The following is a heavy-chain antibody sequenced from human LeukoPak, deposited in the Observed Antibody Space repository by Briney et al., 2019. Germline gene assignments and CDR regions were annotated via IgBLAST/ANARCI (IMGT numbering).Heavy chain of an antibody. D-gene: IGHD4-17*01. CDR3: ARPHTLDRTTKYYFDY. J-gene: IGHJ4*02. Sequence: GESLKISCKASGYIFTSYWIGWVRRMPGKSLQWMGIIYPGDSDTRYSPSFQGQVTISADKSISTAYLHWSSLKASDTAMYYCARPHTLDRTTKYYFDYWGQGILVTVSS. CDR2: IYPGDSDT. V-gene: IGHV5-51*01. CDR1: GYIFTSYW.